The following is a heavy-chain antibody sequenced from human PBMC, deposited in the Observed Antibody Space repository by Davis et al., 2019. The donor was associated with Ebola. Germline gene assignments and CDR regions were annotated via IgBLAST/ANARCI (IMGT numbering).Heavy chain of an antibody. CDR1: GFTFSNHW. J-gene: IGHJ4*02. Sequence: GEFLKISCAASGFTFSNHWMYWVRQAPGQGLVYLSRINGDGSRTGYADSVEGRFTISRDNTKNTLYLQMNSLRAEDTAVYYCARDESYRIDFWGQGTLVTVSS. CDR2: INGDGSRT. V-gene: IGHV3-74*01. CDR3: ARDESYRIDF. D-gene: IGHD3-10*01.